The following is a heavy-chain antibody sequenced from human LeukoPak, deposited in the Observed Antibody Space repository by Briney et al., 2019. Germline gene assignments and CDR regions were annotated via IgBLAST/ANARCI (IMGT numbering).Heavy chain of an antibody. CDR1: GGSFSGYY. Sequence: SETLSLTCAVYGGSFSGYYWSWIRQRPGKGLEWIGEINHSGSTNYNPSLKSRVTISVDTSKNQFSLKLSSVTAADTAVYYCARGLSSSWSRYNWFDPWGQGTLVTVSS. D-gene: IGHD6-13*01. CDR2: INHSGST. V-gene: IGHV4-34*01. CDR3: ARGLSSSWSRYNWFDP. J-gene: IGHJ5*02.